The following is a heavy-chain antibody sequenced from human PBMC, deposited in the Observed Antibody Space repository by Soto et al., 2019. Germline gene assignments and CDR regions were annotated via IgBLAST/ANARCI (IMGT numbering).Heavy chain of an antibody. CDR2: ISAYNGNT. D-gene: IGHD3-9*01. V-gene: IGHV1-18*01. Sequence: QVKLVQSGAEVKKPGASVKVSCKASGYTFTSYGISWVRQAPGQGLEWMGWISAYNGNTNYAQKLQGRVTMTTDTSTSTAYMELRSLRSDDTAVYYCARDRKVLTGPGSLYGMDVWGQGTTVTVSS. CDR3: ARDRKVLTGPGSLYGMDV. J-gene: IGHJ6*02. CDR1: GYTFTSYG.